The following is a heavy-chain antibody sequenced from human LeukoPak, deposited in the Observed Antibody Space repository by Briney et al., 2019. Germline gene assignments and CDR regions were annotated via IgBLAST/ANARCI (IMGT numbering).Heavy chain of an antibody. CDR1: GGSISSYY. V-gene: IGHV4-59*12. D-gene: IGHD3-3*01. Sequence: PSETLSLTCTVSGGSISSYYWSWIRQPPGKGLEWIGYIYYSGSTYYNPSLKSRVTISVDTSKNQFSLKLSSVTAADTAVYYCARGRIWSGYSTTVYFDYWGQGTLVTVSS. CDR3: ARGRIWSGYSTTVYFDY. CDR2: IYYSGST. J-gene: IGHJ4*02.